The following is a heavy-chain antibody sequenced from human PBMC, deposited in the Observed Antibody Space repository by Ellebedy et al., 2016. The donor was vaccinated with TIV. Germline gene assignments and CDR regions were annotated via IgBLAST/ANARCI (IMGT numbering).Heavy chain of an antibody. J-gene: IGHJ6*02. Sequence: ASVKVSCXASGYTFTGYYMHWVRQAPGQGLEWMGWINPNSGGTNYAQKFQGWVTMTRDTSISTAYMELRSLRSDDTAVYYCARDVHSEAGMDVWGQGTTVTVSS. CDR3: ARDVHSEAGMDV. CDR2: INPNSGGT. V-gene: IGHV1-2*04. D-gene: IGHD2-21*01. CDR1: GYTFTGYY.